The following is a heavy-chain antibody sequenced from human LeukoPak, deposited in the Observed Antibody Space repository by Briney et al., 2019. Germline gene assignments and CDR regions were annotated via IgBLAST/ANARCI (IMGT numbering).Heavy chain of an antibody. Sequence: GGSLRPSCAASGFTFSSYSMNWVRQAPGKGLEWVSSISSSSSYIYYADSVKGRFTISRDNAKNSLYLQMNSLRAEDTAVYYCARVFSSSWYKGWFDPWGQGTLVTVSS. CDR3: ARVFSSSWYKGWFDP. D-gene: IGHD6-13*01. CDR2: ISSSSSYI. V-gene: IGHV3-21*01. J-gene: IGHJ5*02. CDR1: GFTFSSYS.